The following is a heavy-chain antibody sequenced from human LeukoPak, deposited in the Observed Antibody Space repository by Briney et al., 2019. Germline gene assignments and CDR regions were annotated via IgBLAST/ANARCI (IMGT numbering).Heavy chain of an antibody. CDR1: GFAFSSNH. Sequence: PGGSLRLSCAASGFAFSSNHMNWVRQAPGKGLEWVSVIFNGGSTYYADSVKGRFTISRDNSKNTLYLQMNSLRAEDTAVYYCAKALQQLTSRYYYYYYMDVWGKGTTVTVSS. D-gene: IGHD6-13*01. J-gene: IGHJ6*03. CDR2: IFNGGST. V-gene: IGHV3-53*05. CDR3: AKALQQLTSRYYYYYYMDV.